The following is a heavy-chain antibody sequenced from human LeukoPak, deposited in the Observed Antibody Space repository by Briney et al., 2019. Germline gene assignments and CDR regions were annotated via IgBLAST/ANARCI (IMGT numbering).Heavy chain of an antibody. CDR1: GGSISSYY. J-gene: IGHJ3*02. CDR2: IYYGGST. Sequence: PSETLSLTCTVSGGSISSYYWSWIRQPPGKGLEWIGYIYYGGSTNYNPSLKSRVTISVDTSKNQFSLKLSSVTAADTAVYYCATPSSGRDAFDIWGQGTMVTVSS. D-gene: IGHD6-19*01. CDR3: ATPSSGRDAFDI. V-gene: IGHV4-59*08.